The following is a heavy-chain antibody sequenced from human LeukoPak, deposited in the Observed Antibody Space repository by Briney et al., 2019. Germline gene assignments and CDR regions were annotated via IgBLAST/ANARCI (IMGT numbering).Heavy chain of an antibody. D-gene: IGHD5-12*01. Sequence: PGGSLRLSCAASGFTFSSSSMSWVRRAPGKGLVWVSRINSDGSSTSYADSVKGRFTISRDNAKNTLYLQMNSLRAEDTAVYYCARDSGYDDYFDYWGQGTLVTVSS. J-gene: IGHJ4*02. CDR1: GFTFSSSS. CDR2: INSDGSST. V-gene: IGHV3-74*01. CDR3: ARDSGYDDYFDY.